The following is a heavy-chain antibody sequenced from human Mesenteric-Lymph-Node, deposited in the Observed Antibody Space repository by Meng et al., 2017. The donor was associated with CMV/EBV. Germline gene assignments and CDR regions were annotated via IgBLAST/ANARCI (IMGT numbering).Heavy chain of an antibody. D-gene: IGHD3-10*01. CDR3: ARDRGDHYGMDV. J-gene: IGHJ6*02. V-gene: IGHV6-1*01. CDR2: TYYRSSWFH. CDR1: GDNVASNTAA. Sequence: SQTLSLTCAISGDNVASNTAAWNWNRLSPSRGLEWLGRTYYRSSWFHDYAPPLKGRITFTPDSSKNQVSLHLNSVTPEDTSVYYCARDRGDHYGMDVWGQGTTVTVSS.